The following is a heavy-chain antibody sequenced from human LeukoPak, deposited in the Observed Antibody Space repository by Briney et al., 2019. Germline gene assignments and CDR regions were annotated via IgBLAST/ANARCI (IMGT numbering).Heavy chain of an antibody. CDR2: IRSKAYGGTT. V-gene: IGHV3-49*04. J-gene: IGHJ6*02. Sequence: GGSLRLSCTASGFTFGDYAMSWVRQAPGKGLEWVGFIRSKAYGGTTEYAASVKGRFTISRDDSKSIAYLQMNSLKTEDTAVYDCTRGYCSSTSCNYYYYGMDVWGQGTTVTVSS. CDR3: TRGYCSSTSCNYYYYGMDV. CDR1: GFTFGDYA. D-gene: IGHD2-2*01.